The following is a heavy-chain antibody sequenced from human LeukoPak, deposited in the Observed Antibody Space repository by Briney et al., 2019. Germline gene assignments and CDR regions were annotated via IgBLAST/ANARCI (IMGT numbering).Heavy chain of an antibody. V-gene: IGHV3-7*01. CDR3: ARERYCTSATCYVGVPFDS. J-gene: IGHJ4*02. CDR2: IKQDGSEN. Sequence: PGGSLRLSCAASGLTLNTYYMTWVRQAPGKGLEWVAGIKQDGSENYYMDSVKGRFTISRDNSRNSLYLQMNSLRAEDTAVYFCARERYCTSATCYVGVPFDSWGQGTLVTVSS. D-gene: IGHD2-2*01. CDR1: GLTLNTYY.